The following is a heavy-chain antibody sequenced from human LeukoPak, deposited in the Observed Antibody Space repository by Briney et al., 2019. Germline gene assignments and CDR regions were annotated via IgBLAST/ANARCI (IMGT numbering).Heavy chain of an antibody. Sequence: SETLSLTCTVSGGSISSYYWSWIRQPPGKGLEWIGYIYYSGSTNYNPSLKGRVTISVDTSKNQFSLKLSSVTAADTAVYYCARGPYYGSGKLRAYYYYYGIDVWGQGTTVTVYS. CDR3: ARGPYYGSGKLRAYYYYYGIDV. CDR1: GGSISSYY. V-gene: IGHV4-59*01. CDR2: IYYSGST. J-gene: IGHJ6*02. D-gene: IGHD3-10*01.